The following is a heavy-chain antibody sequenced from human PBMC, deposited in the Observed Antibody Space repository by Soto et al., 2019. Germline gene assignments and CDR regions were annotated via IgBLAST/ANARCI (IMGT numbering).Heavy chain of an antibody. CDR1: GFTFSDSN. D-gene: IGHD1-26*01. J-gene: IGHJ6*02. Sequence: QVQLVESGGGLVKPGGPLGLPCAASGFTFSDSNMNWFGQAPGKGLEWLSYSDGSSAYTNYADSVKGRFTISRDNAKNSLYLQLTSLRDEDTAVYYCARAVGNYYGMDVWGQGTTVTVSS. CDR3: ARAVGNYYGMDV. V-gene: IGHV3-11*06. CDR2: SDGSSAYT.